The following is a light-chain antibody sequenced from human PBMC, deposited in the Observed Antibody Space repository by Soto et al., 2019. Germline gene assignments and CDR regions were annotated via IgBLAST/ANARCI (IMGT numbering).Light chain of an antibody. CDR1: QSISSY. J-gene: IGKJ1*01. CDR2: AAS. Sequence: DIQMTQSASALSASVGDRVTITCRASQSISSYLNWYHQKPGKAPKLLIYAASSLQSGVPSRFSGSGSGTDFTLTISSLQPEDFATFYCQQSYSAPHTFGQGTKVDIK. CDR3: QQSYSAPHT. V-gene: IGKV1-39*01.